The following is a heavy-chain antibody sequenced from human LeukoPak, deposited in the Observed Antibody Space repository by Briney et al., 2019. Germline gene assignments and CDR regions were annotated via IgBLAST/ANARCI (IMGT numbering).Heavy chain of an antibody. CDR3: ASLFDGTGGVDY. CDR1: GGSISSGDYY. J-gene: IGHJ4*02. Sequence: SQTLSLTCTVSGGSISSGDYYWSWIRQPPGKGLEWIGYIYYSGSTYYNPSLKSRVTISVDTSKNQFSLKLSSVTAADTAVYYCASLFDGTGGVDYWGQGTLVTVSS. CDR2: IYYSGST. V-gene: IGHV4-30-4*01. D-gene: IGHD1-1*01.